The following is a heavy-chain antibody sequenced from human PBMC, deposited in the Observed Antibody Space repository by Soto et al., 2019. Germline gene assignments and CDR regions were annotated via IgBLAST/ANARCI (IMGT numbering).Heavy chain of an antibody. CDR2: ISYDGSNK. CDR3: AKGGRNRGYAFDI. J-gene: IGHJ3*02. V-gene: IGHV3-30*18. CDR1: GFTFSSYG. D-gene: IGHD3-16*01. Sequence: QVQLVESGGGVVQPGRSLRLSCAASGFTFSSYGTHWVRQAPGKGLEWVAVISYDGSNKYYADSVKGRFTISRDNSKNTLYLQMNSLRAEDTAVYYCAKGGRNRGYAFDIWGQGTMVTVSS.